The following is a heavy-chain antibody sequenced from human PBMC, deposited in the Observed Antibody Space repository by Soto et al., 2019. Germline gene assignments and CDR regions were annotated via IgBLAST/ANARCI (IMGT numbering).Heavy chain of an antibody. CDR3: ARDLDYYYYMDV. CDR1: GFTVSSNY. CDR2: IYSGGST. Sequence: VQLVESGGGLVQPGGSLRLSCAASGFTVSSNYMSWVRQAPGKGLEWVSVIYSGGSTYYADSVKGRFTISRDNSKNTLYLQMNSLRAEDTAVYYCARDLDYYYYMDVWGKGTTVTVSS. V-gene: IGHV3-66*01. J-gene: IGHJ6*03.